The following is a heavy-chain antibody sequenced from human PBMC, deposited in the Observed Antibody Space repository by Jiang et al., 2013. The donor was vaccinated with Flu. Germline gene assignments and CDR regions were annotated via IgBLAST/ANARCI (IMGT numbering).Heavy chain of an antibody. CDR2: IYWDDDK. J-gene: IGHJ5*02. V-gene: IGHV2-5*02. CDR1: GFSLSTSGVG. CDR3: AHPREGSSWYGGLYNWFDP. Sequence: PTQTLTLTCTFSGFSLSTSGVGXGWIRQPPGKALEWLALIYWDDDKRYSPSLKSRLTITKDTSKNQVVLTMTNMDPVDTATYYCAHPREGSSWYGGLYNWFDPWGQGTLVTVSS. D-gene: IGHD6-13*01.